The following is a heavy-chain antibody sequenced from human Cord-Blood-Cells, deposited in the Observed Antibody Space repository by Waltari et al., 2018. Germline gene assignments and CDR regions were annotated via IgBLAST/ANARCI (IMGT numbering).Heavy chain of an antibody. D-gene: IGHD3-22*01. CDR3: ASITHYYDSSGYYEYFQH. CDR1: GGSFSGYY. Sequence: QVQLQQWGAGLLKPSETLSLTCAVYGGSFSGYYWSWIRQPPGKGLEWIGEINHSGSTNYNPSLKSRVTISVDTSKNQFSLKLGSVTAADTAVYYCASITHYYDSSGYYEYFQHWGQGTLVTVSS. J-gene: IGHJ1*01. V-gene: IGHV4-34*01. CDR2: INHSGST.